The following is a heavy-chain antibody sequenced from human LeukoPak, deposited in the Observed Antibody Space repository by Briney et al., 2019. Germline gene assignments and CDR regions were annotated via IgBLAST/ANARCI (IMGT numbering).Heavy chain of an antibody. V-gene: IGHV3-48*03. CDR3: ASRGSYPDP. D-gene: IGHD3-16*02. CDR2: ISSSGSTI. CDR1: GFTFSSYE. J-gene: IGHJ5*02. Sequence: GGSLRLSCAASGFTFSSYEMNWVRQAPGKGLEWVSYISSSGSTIYYADSVKGRFTIPRDNAKNSLYLQMNSLRAEDTAVYYCASRGSYPDPWGQGTLVTVSS.